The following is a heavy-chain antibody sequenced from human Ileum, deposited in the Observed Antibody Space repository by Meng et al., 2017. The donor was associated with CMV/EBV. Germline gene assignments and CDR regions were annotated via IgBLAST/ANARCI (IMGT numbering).Heavy chain of an antibody. CDR1: GYTFTNYV. Sequence: QVQLVQSGAEVKKPGXSVKVSCXASGYTFTNYVINWVRQAPGQGLEWMGWISGYNGNTNYAQNFQGRVTLTTDTSTSTAYMELRSLRSDDTAVYYCARDRNVPGNSEFDYWGQGTLVTVSS. CDR3: ARDRNVPGNSEFDY. D-gene: IGHD6-19*01. J-gene: IGHJ4*02. V-gene: IGHV1-18*01. CDR2: ISGYNGNT.